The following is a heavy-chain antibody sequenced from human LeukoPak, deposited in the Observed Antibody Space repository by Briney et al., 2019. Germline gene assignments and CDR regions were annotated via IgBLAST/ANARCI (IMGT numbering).Heavy chain of an antibody. CDR1: GFIFSSYG. V-gene: IGHV3-23*01. CDR2: ISGSGGST. D-gene: IGHD1-26*01. J-gene: IGHJ4*02. Sequence: GGSLRLSCAASGFIFSSYGMSWVRQAPGKGLEWVSAISGSGGSTYYADSVKGRFTISRDNSKNTLYLQMNSLRAEDTAVYYCAKDIVGASPTHPFDYWGQGTLVTVSS. CDR3: AKDIVGASPTHPFDY.